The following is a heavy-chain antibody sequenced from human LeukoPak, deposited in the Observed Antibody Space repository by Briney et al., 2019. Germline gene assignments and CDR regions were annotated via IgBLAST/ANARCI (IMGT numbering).Heavy chain of an antibody. CDR2: IGHDGAVI. Sequence: GGSLILSCAASGFTFSSFAMIWVRQAPGKGLQWVSVIGHDGAVIQYADSAKGRFTISRDNSKKMLYLQMNSLTYDDTAIYYCSKYRTTSVPPRNFDYWGQGTLVTVSS. CDR3: SKYRTTSVPPRNFDY. V-gene: IGHV3-23*01. J-gene: IGHJ4*02. CDR1: GFTFSSFA. D-gene: IGHD1-14*01.